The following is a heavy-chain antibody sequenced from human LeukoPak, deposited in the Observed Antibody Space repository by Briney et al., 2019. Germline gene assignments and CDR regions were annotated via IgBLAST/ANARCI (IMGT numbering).Heavy chain of an antibody. CDR2: IYYSGST. J-gene: IGHJ6*02. V-gene: IGHV4-59*01. CDR3: ARGPTSLWFGELSYGMDV. D-gene: IGHD3-10*01. CDR1: GGSISSYY. Sequence: SETLSLTCTASGGSISSYYWSWIRQPPGKGLEWIGYIYYSGSTNYNPSLKSRVTISVDTSKNQFSLKLSSVTAVDTAVYYCARGPTSLWFGELSYGMDVWGQGTTVTVSS.